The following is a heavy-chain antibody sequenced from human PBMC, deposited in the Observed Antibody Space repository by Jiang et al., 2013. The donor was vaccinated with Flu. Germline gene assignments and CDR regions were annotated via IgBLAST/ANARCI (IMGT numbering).Heavy chain of an antibody. CDR3: AKDLYGYGRGYGYYHYGMDV. CDR2: MSYDGSYI. D-gene: IGHD4-17*01. Sequence: KGLEWVAVMSYDGSYIEYADSVKGRFTISRDNSKNTLYLQMNSLRGEDTAVYRCAKDLYGYGRGYGYYHYGMDVWGQGTTVTV. V-gene: IGHV3-30*18. J-gene: IGHJ6*02.